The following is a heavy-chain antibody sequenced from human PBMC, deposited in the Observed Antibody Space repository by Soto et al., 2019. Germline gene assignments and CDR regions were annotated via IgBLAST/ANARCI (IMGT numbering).Heavy chain of an antibody. V-gene: IGHV3-48*01. CDR2: ISSTSNTI. Sequence: EVQLVESGGGLVRPGGSLRLSCAASGFTFSSYSMSWVRQAPGKGLEWVSYISSTSNTIYYADSVKGRFTISRDNAKHSLYLHMNSLSAEDTAVYYCARDRGCSGGICYRDLGYWGQGTLVTVSS. CDR1: GFTFSSYS. CDR3: ARDRGCSGGICYRDLGY. D-gene: IGHD2-15*01. J-gene: IGHJ4*02.